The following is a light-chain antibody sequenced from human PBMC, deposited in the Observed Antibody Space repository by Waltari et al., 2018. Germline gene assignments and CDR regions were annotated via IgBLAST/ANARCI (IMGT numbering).Light chain of an antibody. CDR2: KES. V-gene: IGKV1-5*03. CDR3: QQYETYSYT. J-gene: IGKJ2*01. Sequence: DIQMTQSPSTLSASVGDRVTITCRASQSISPWLAWYQQKPGKAPELLIYKESVLESGVPSRFSGSGSGTGFTLTISSLQPADFATYYCQQYETYSYTFGQGTKLQMK. CDR1: QSISPW.